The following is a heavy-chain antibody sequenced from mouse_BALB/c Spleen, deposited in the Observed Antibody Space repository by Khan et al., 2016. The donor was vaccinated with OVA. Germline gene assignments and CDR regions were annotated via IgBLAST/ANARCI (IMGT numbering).Heavy chain of an antibody. J-gene: IGHJ2*01. V-gene: IGHV3-2*02. CDR1: GYSITSDYA. Sequence: VQLKQSGPGLVKPSQSLSLTCTVTGYSITSDYAWNWIRQFPGNKLEWMGYISSSGRTSYNPSLKSRISINRAPSKNQFFLQLNSVTNEDTATYYCARSVTITTVVATDFDYWGQGTTLTVSS. CDR2: ISSSGRT. D-gene: IGHD1-1*01. CDR3: ARSVTITTVVATDFDY.